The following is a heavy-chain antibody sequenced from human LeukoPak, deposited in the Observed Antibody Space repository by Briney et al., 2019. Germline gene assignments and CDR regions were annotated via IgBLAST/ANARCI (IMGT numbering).Heavy chain of an antibody. D-gene: IGHD3-22*01. V-gene: IGHV3-13*01. J-gene: IGHJ6*02. CDR2: IGTAGDT. CDR1: GFTFSSYD. Sequence: PGGSLRLSCAASGFTFSSYDMHWVRQATGKGLEWVSAIGTAGDTYCPGSVKGRFTISRENAKNSLYLQMNSLRAGDTAVYYCARSGDHYDNHHGMDVWGQGTTVTVSS. CDR3: ARSGDHYDNHHGMDV.